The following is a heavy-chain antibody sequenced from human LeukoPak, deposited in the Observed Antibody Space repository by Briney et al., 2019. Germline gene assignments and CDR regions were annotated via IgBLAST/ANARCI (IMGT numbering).Heavy chain of an antibody. CDR1: GGSISTYY. Sequence: SETLSLTCTFSGGSISTYYSSWIRQPAGKGLEWIGRISTSGSTNYNPSLKSRVTMSVDTSKNQFSLKLSSVTAADTAVYYCARGPYCGSDCYFDYWGQGTLVTVSS. V-gene: IGHV4-4*07. J-gene: IGHJ4*02. CDR2: ISTSGST. D-gene: IGHD2-21*02. CDR3: ARGPYCGSDCYFDY.